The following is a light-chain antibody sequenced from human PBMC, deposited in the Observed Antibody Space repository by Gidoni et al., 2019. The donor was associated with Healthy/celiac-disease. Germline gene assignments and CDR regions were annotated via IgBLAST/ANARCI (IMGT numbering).Light chain of an antibody. CDR3: QQRSNWPPSLT. CDR2: DAS. CDR1: QSVSSY. Sequence: EIVLTQSPATLSLSPGERATLSCRASQSVSSYLAWYQQKPGQAPRLLIYDASNRATGIPARFSGSGSGTDFTLTIIRLDPEDSAVYSCQQRSNWPPSLTFGGGTKVEIK. V-gene: IGKV3-11*01. J-gene: IGKJ4*01.